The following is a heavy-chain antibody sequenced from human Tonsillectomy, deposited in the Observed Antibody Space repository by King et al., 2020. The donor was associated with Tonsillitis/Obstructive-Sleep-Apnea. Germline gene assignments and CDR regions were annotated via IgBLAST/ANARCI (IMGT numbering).Heavy chain of an antibody. V-gene: IGHV4-34*01. D-gene: IGHD3/OR15-3a*01. Sequence: VQLPQWGAGLLKPSETLSLTCAVYGGSFSGYSWSWIRQPPGKGLEWIGEINHSGGTYYNPSLKSRVTISVDTSKNQFSLKLSSVTAADTAVYYCVNFLTGYYSTELYYFDYWGQGTLVTVSS. CDR2: INHSGGT. J-gene: IGHJ4*02. CDR3: VNFLTGYYSTELYYFDY. CDR1: GGSFSGYS.